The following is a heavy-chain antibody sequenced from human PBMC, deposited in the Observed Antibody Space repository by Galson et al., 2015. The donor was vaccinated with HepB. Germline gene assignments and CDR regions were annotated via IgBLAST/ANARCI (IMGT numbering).Heavy chain of an antibody. J-gene: IGHJ5*02. Sequence: SVKVSCKASGYTFTSYYMHWVRQAPGQGLEWMGWINPNSGGTNYAQKFQGWVTMTRDTSISTAYMELSRLRSDDTAVYYCARDLATVRATALYWFDPWGQGTLVTVSS. CDR2: INPNSGGT. CDR1: GYTFTSYY. D-gene: IGHD5-12*01. CDR3: ARDLATVRATALYWFDP. V-gene: IGHV1-2*04.